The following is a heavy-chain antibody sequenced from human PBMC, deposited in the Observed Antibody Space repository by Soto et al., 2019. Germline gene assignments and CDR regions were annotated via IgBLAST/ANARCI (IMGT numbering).Heavy chain of an antibody. V-gene: IGHV3-30-3*01. CDR2: ISYDGSNK. CDR3: ARDPYWEWELLFVDY. D-gene: IGHD1-26*01. J-gene: IGHJ4*02. CDR1: GFTFSSYA. Sequence: QVQLVESGGGVVQPGRSLRLSCAASGFTFSSYAMHWVRQAPGKGLEWVAVISYDGSNKYYADSVKGRFTISRDNSKNTLYLQMNSLRAEDTAVYYCARDPYWEWELLFVDYWGQGTLVTVSS.